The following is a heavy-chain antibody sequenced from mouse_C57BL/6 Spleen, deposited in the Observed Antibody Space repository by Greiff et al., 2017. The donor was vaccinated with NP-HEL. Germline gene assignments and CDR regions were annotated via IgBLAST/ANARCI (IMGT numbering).Heavy chain of an antibody. J-gene: IGHJ2*01. D-gene: IGHD4-1*01. CDR3: ARGLGPDY. Sequence: QVHVKQSGAELVKPGASVKMSCKASGYTFTSYWITWVKQRPGQGLEWIGDIYPGSGSTNYNEKFKSKATLTVDTSSSTTYMQLSSLTSEDSAVYYCARGLGPDYWGQGTTLTVSS. V-gene: IGHV1-55*01. CDR2: IYPGSGST. CDR1: GYTFTSYW.